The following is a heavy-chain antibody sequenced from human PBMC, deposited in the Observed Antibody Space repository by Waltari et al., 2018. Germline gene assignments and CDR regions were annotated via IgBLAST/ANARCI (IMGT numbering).Heavy chain of an antibody. CDR1: GYTFPGYY. V-gene: IGHV1-2*06. J-gene: IGHJ4*02. CDR2: INPNGGGT. D-gene: IGHD3-10*01. Sequence: QVQLVQSGAEVKKPGASVKVSCKASGYTFPGYYMHWVRQAPGQGLEWMGRINPNGGGTNYGRKFQGRCTMTRDTTIRTGYMKVSRVRSDNTAVDAGAGDVSAWSSRDGDYWGQGTLVTVSS. CDR3: AGDVSAWSSRDGDY.